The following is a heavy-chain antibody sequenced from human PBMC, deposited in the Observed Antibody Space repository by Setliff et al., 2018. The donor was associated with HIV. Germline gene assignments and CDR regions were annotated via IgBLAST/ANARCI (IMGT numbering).Heavy chain of an antibody. J-gene: IGHJ5*02. V-gene: IGHV4-34*01. Sequence: SETLSLTCAVYGGSFSGYYWSWIRQPPGKGLEWIGEINHSGSTNYNPSLKSRVTISVDTSKNQFSLKLSSVTAADTAVYYCARQGYYYRGGYPKGWFDPWGQGTLVTVSS. CDR2: INHSGST. D-gene: IGHD3-22*01. CDR1: GGSFSGYY. CDR3: ARQGYYYRGGYPKGWFDP.